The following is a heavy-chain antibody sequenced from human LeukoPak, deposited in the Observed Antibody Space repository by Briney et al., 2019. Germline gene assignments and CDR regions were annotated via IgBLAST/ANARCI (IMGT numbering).Heavy chain of an antibody. D-gene: IGHD3-16*01. CDR2: ISYDGSNK. CDR3: AKDTGE. J-gene: IGHJ4*02. V-gene: IGHV3-30*18. Sequence: PGGSLRLSCAASGFTFSSYGMHWVRQAPGKGLEWVAVISYDGSNKYYADSVKGRFTISRDNSKNTLYLQMNSLRAEDTAVYYCAKDTGEWGQGTLVTVSS. CDR1: GFTFSSYG.